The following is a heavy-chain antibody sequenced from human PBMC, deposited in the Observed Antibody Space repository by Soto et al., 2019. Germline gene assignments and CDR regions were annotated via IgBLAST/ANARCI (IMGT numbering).Heavy chain of an antibody. CDR1: GFTFNMYA. D-gene: IGHD1-1*01. CDR2: IGGSGANT. Sequence: GGSLRLSCAASGFTFNMYAMSWVRQAPGKGLEWVSGIGGSGANTYYADFVRGRFTISRDNSKNTLYLQMDSLRAEDTAIYYCARTITGYFWAGAYWGQGTLVTVSS. J-gene: IGHJ4*02. V-gene: IGHV3-23*01. CDR3: ARTITGYFWAGAY.